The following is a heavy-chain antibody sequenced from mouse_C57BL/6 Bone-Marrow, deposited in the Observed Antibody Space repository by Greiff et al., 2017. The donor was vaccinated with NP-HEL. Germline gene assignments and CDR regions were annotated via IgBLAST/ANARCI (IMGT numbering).Heavy chain of an antibody. CDR1: GYTFTSYG. Sequence: QVQLQQSGAELARPGASVKLSCKASGYTFTSYGISWVKQRTGQGLEWIGEIYPRSGNTYYNEKFKGKATLTADKSSSTAYMELRSLTSEDSAVYFCARRRFHHEYFDVWGTGTTVTVSS. CDR2: IYPRSGNT. J-gene: IGHJ1*03. CDR3: ARRRFHHEYFDV. V-gene: IGHV1-81*01.